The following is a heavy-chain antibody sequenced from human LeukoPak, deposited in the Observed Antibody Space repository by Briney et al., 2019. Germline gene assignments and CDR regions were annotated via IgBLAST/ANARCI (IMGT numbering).Heavy chain of an antibody. CDR3: ARIYGGY. J-gene: IGHJ4*02. CDR1: GFTFSNYA. Sequence: GASLRLSCAASGFTFSNYAMSWVRQAPGKGLEWVSYIGTGGTPIDYADSVKGRFTISRDDAKSSLYLQMNNVRAEDTAFYYCARIYGGYWGQGALVSVSS. CDR2: IGTGGTPI. D-gene: IGHD3-16*01. V-gene: IGHV3-11*01.